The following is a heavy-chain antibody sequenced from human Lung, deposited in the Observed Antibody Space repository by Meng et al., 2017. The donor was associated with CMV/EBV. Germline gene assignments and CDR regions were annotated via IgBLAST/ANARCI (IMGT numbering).Heavy chain of an antibody. Sequence: VLLQGAVPGAVQPSQPLSRTGPVAGGSISSCGYYWSCIRQHPRKGLEWIGCIHSSGSTYYNPSLSSRLTISVDTSKNQFSLKLSSVTAADTAVYYCARASYGSGSPLGESWFDPWGQGTLVTVSS. CDR1: GGSISSCGYY. V-gene: IGHV4-31*02. CDR2: IHSSGST. J-gene: IGHJ5*02. CDR3: ARASYGSGSPLGESWFDP. D-gene: IGHD3-10*01.